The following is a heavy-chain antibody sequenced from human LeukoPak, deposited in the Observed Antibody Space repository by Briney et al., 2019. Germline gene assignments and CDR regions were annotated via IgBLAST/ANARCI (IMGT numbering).Heavy chain of an antibody. CDR1: GFTFSSYS. Sequence: GGSLRLSCAASGFTFSSYSMNWVRQAPGKGLEWVSSISSSSNYIYYADSVKGRFTISRDNSKNTLYLQMNSLRAEDTAVYYCARVGYGDYGYFQHWGQGTLVTVSS. D-gene: IGHD4-17*01. V-gene: IGHV3-21*01. CDR3: ARVGYGDYGYFQH. CDR2: ISSSSNYI. J-gene: IGHJ1*01.